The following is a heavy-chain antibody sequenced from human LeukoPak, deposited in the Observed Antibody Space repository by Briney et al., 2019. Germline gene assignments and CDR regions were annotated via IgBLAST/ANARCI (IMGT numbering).Heavy chain of an antibody. J-gene: IGHJ2*01. CDR1: GYTFTSYA. CDR2: INAGNGNT. Sequence: GASVKVSCKASGYTFTSYAMHWVRQAPGQRLEWMGWINAGNGNTKYSQKFQGRVTITADESTSTAYMELSSLRSEDTAVYYCARATVAGPGVYWYFDLWGRGTLVTVSS. V-gene: IGHV1-3*01. CDR3: ARATVAGPGVYWYFDL. D-gene: IGHD6-19*01.